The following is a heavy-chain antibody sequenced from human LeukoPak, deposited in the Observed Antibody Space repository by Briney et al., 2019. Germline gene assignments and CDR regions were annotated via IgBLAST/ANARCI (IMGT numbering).Heavy chain of an antibody. CDR2: IKQDGSEK. CDR1: GFAFSNAW. CDR3: ARDSAYNAFDY. V-gene: IGHV3-7*05. J-gene: IGHJ4*02. Sequence: PGGSLRLSCAASGFAFSNAWMTWVRQAPGKGLEWVANIKQDGSEKNYVDSVKGRFTISRDNAKNSLYLQMNSLRAEDTAMYYCARDSAYNAFDYWGQGTLVTVSS. D-gene: IGHD5-24*01.